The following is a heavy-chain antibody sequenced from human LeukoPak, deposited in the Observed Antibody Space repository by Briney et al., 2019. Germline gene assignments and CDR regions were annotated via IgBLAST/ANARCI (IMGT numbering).Heavy chain of an antibody. CDR3: AREALFSGSYDWFDP. J-gene: IGHJ5*02. V-gene: IGHV1-2*02. CDR2: INPNSGGT. CDR1: GYTFTGYY. Sequence: GASVKVSCKASGYTFTGYYMHWVRQAPGQGLEWMGWINPNSGGTNYAQKFQGRVTMTRDTSINTAYMELSRLRSDDTAVYYCAREALFSGSYDWFDPWGQGTLVTVSS. D-gene: IGHD1-26*01.